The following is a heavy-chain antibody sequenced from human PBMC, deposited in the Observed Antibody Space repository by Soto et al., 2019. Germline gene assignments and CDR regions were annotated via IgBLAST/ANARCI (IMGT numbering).Heavy chain of an antibody. CDR1: GGSISSYY. CDR3: ARGGTHYGDYGDS. J-gene: IGHJ5*01. V-gene: IGHV4-59*08. Sequence: SETLSLTCTVSGGSISSYYWSWIRQPPGKGLEWIGYIYYSGSTNYNPSLKSRVTISVDTSKNQFSLKLSSVTAADTAVYYCARGGTHYGDYGDSWGQGTLVTVSS. D-gene: IGHD4-17*01. CDR2: IYYSGST.